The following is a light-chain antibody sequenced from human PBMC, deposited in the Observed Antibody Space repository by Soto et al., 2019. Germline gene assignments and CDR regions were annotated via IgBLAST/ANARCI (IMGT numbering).Light chain of an antibody. CDR2: GAS. CDR3: QQYGSSPIT. Sequence: IMLSQSPGAVSLSQGERAALFCGASQSVSSSYLAWYQQKPGQAPKLLIYGASSRPTGIPYRFSGSGSGTDFTLTISRLEPEDFAVYYCQQYGSSPITFGQGTRLAI. V-gene: IGKV3-20*01. CDR1: QSVSSSY. J-gene: IGKJ5*01.